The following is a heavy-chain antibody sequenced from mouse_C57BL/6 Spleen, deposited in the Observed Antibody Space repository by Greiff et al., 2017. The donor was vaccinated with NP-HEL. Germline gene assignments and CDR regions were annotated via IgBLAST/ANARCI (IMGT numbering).Heavy chain of an antibody. CDR3: ARDIHYYGSSYDYFDY. J-gene: IGHJ2*01. D-gene: IGHD1-1*01. CDR2: ISSGSSTI. V-gene: IGHV5-17*01. CDR1: GFTFSDYG. Sequence: EVMLVESGGGLVKPGGSLKLSCAASGFTFSDYGMHWVRQAPEKGLEWVAYISSGSSTIYYADTVNGRFTISRDNAKNTLFLQMTSLRAEDTAMYYCARDIHYYGSSYDYFDYWGQGTTLTVSS.